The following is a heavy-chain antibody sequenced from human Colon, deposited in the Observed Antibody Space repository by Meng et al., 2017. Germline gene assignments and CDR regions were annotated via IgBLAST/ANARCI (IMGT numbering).Heavy chain of an antibody. Sequence: VEVGGAGGGLGPPGGSLRLSCAASGFTFSSSAMHWVRQAPGKGLEWVAVISYDGSNKYYADSVKGRFTISRDNSKNTLYLQMNSLRAEDTVVYYCARSLDSGPGSYWGQGTLVTVSS. CDR3: ARSLDSGPGSY. D-gene: IGHD1-26*01. CDR2: ISYDGSNK. J-gene: IGHJ4*02. V-gene: IGHV3-30*01. CDR1: GFTFSSSA.